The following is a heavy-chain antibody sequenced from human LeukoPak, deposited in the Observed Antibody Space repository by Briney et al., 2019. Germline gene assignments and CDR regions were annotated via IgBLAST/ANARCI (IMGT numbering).Heavy chain of an antibody. V-gene: IGHV1-46*01. CDR3: ARETSDS. CDR1: GYTFTSYF. D-gene: IGHD1-1*01. CDR2: IKPSGSTT. Sequence: ASVKVSCKASGYTFTSYFMHWVRQAPGQGLEWLGMIKPSGSTTTYAQKFQGRVTMTRDTSTSTVYMELSSLRSEDTAVYYCARETSDSWGQGTLVTVSS. J-gene: IGHJ5*01.